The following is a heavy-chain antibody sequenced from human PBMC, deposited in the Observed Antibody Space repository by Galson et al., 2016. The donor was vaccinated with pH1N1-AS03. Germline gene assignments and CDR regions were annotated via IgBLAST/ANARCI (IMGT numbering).Heavy chain of an antibody. Sequence: SLRLSCAASGFTFSMSYIHWVRQAPGKGLEWVSRISNDGRNVRYADFVKGRFAVSRDNAKNTVFLQMNRLRADDTAVYYCAKKFYYDSSGHHLDVADVWGQGTLVTVSS. CDR3: AKKFYYDSSGHHLDVADV. V-gene: IGHV3-74*01. J-gene: IGHJ4*02. CDR1: GFTFSMSY. CDR2: ISNDGRNV. D-gene: IGHD3-22*01.